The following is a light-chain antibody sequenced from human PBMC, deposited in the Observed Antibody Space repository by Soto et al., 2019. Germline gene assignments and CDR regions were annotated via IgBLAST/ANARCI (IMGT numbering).Light chain of an antibody. Sequence: QSALTQPASVSGSPGQSITISCTGSSSDIGGYNYVSWYQQHPGKAPKLLIYDFSYRPSGISDRFSGSKSGNTASLTISGLQPEDEADYYCSSYGASSTLFGGGTKVTVL. CDR3: SSYGASSTL. J-gene: IGLJ2*01. CDR1: SSDIGGYNY. CDR2: DFS. V-gene: IGLV2-14*03.